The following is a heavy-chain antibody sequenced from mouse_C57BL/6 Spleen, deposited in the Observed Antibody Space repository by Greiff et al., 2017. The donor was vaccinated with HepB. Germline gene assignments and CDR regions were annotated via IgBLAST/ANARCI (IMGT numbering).Heavy chain of an antibody. CDR3: ARMDYDYESYAMDY. J-gene: IGHJ4*01. D-gene: IGHD2-4*01. CDR1: GYTFTDYY. CDR2: INPNNGGT. Sequence: VQLQQSGPELVKPGASVKISCKASGYTFTDYYMNWVKQSHGKSLEWIGDINPNNGGTSYNQKFKGKATLTVDKSSSTAYMELRSLTSEDSAVYYCARMDYDYESYAMDYWGQGTSVTVSS. V-gene: IGHV1-26*01.